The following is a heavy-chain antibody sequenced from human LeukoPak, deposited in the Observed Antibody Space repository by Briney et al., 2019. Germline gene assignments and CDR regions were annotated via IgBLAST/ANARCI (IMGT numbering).Heavy chain of an antibody. V-gene: IGHV4-34*01. CDR2: INHSGST. Sequence: SETLSLTCAVYGGSFSGYYWSWIRQPPGKGLEWIGEINHSGSTNYNPSLKSRVTISVDTSKNQFSLKLSSVTAADTAVYHCARWWEWELFFDYWGQGTLVTVSS. J-gene: IGHJ4*02. D-gene: IGHD1-26*01. CDR3: ARWWEWELFFDY. CDR1: GGSFSGYY.